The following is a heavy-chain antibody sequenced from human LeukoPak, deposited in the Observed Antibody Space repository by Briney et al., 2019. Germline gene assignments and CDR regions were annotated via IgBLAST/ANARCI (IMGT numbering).Heavy chain of an antibody. Sequence: PGGSLRLSCAASGFTFSSYSMNWVRQAPGKGLEWVSYISSSSSTIYYADSVKGRFTISRDNAKNSLYLQMNSLRAEDTAVYYCARDLKGIYYYDSSGYSTFDYWGQGTLVTVSS. CDR2: ISSSSSTI. CDR3: ARDLKGIYYYDSSGYSTFDY. CDR1: GFTFSSYS. D-gene: IGHD3-22*01. J-gene: IGHJ4*02. V-gene: IGHV3-48*04.